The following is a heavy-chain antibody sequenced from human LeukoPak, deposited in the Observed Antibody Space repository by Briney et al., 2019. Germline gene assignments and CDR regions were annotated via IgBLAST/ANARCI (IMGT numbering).Heavy chain of an antibody. Sequence: GGSLRLSCAASGFTFSRYWMSWVRQAPGKGLEWVAQIKSDGSEEYYADSVRGRFTISRDNAKSSLYLQMNSLRAEDTAVYYCARVGYNWNLFDYWGQGTLVTVSS. D-gene: IGHD1-20*01. J-gene: IGHJ4*02. V-gene: IGHV3-7*02. CDR1: GFTFSRYW. CDR2: IKSDGSEE. CDR3: ARVGYNWNLFDY.